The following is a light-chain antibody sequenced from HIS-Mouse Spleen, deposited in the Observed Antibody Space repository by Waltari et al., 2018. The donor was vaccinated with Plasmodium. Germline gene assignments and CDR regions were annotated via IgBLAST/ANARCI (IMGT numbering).Light chain of an antibody. V-gene: IGLV3-10*01. Sequence: SYELTQPPSVSVSPGQTARITCSGDALPKQYAYWYQQKSGQAPVLVIYEDSKRPSGSPERFSGYSAGTMATLTISGAQVEDEADYYCYSTDSSGNHRVFGGGTKLTVL. CDR1: ALPKQY. CDR3: YSTDSSGNHRV. CDR2: EDS. J-gene: IGLJ3*02.